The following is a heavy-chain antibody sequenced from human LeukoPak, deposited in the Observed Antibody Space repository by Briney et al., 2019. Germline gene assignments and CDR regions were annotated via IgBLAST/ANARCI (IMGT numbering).Heavy chain of an antibody. V-gene: IGHV3-7*01. Sequence: GGSLRLSCAASGFTFSNYWMNWVRQAPGKGLEWVANIKQDGSDKYYVDSVKGRFTISRDNAKNSLYLQMNSLRAEDTAVYYCTREKGNYDGYYNYYMDVWGKGTTVTASS. D-gene: IGHD4-11*01. CDR3: TREKGNYDGYYNYYMDV. J-gene: IGHJ6*03. CDR2: IKQDGSDK. CDR1: GFTFSNYW.